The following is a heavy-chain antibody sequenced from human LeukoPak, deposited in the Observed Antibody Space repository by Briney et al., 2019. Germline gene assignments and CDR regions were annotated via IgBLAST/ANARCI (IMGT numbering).Heavy chain of an antibody. CDR2: IYPGDSDT. CDR1: GYSFTSYW. Sequence: GESLKISCKGSGYSFTSYWIGWVRQMPGKGLEWMGIIYPGDSDTRYSPSFQGQVTISADKSISTAYLQWSSLKASDTAMYYCARRNLGDYDILTGYYNRHYYYGMDVWGQGTTVTVSS. V-gene: IGHV5-51*01. CDR3: ARRNLGDYDILTGYYNRHYYYGMDV. D-gene: IGHD3-9*01. J-gene: IGHJ6*02.